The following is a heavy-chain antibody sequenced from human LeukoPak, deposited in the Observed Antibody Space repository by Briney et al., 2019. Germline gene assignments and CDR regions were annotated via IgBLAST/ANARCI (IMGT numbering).Heavy chain of an antibody. CDR1: GGTFSGYY. V-gene: IGHV4-34*01. CDR2: SNDSGGT. Sequence: PSETLSLTCAVYGGTFSGYYWSWIRQPPGKRLEWVGESNDSGGTNYNPSLKSRVTISADKSKNQVSLKLTSVTAADTAVYYCARDQWFSFDYWGQGTLVTVSS. D-gene: IGHD3-22*01. J-gene: IGHJ4*02. CDR3: ARDQWFSFDY.